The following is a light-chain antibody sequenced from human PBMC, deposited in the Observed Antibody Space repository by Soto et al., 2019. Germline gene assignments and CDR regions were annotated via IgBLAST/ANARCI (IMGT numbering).Light chain of an antibody. CDR3: SLYISGSTYV. CDR2: EVN. V-gene: IGLV2-18*01. Sequence: QSVLTQPPSVSGSPGQSVTISCTGTSSDVGSYNRLSWYQQPPGTAPKLIMYEVNTRPSGVPDRFSGSKSGSTASLTISGLQAEDEAEYYCSLYISGSTYVFGTGTKVTVL. J-gene: IGLJ1*01. CDR1: SSDVGSYNR.